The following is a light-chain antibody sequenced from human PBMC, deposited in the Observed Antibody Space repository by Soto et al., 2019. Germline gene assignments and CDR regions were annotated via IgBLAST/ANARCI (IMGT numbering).Light chain of an antibody. CDR1: QNIGTH. V-gene: IGKV1-39*01. CDR2: AAS. Sequence: DVQMTQSPSSLSASVGDRVTISCRSSQNIGTHLNWYQHKPGRAPKLLIYAASTLQSEVPSRFSGSGSGTDFTLTISGLQPEDFGTYSCQQSHSAPLTFGGGTKVEIK. J-gene: IGKJ4*01. CDR3: QQSHSAPLT.